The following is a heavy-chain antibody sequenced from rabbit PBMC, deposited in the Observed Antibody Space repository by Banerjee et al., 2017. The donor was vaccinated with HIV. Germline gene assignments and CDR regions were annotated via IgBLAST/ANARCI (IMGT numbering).Heavy chain of an antibody. Sequence: QEQLEESGGDLVKPEGSLTLTCTASGFSFSSRYWICWVRQAPGKGLEWIGCMNAGTSGSTYYARWAKGRFTISKTSSTTVTLQMTSLTAADTATYFCASGYSDVVFNLWGPGTLVTVS. V-gene: IGHV1S45*01. CDR2: MNAGTSGST. J-gene: IGHJ4*01. D-gene: IGHD1-1*01. CDR1: GFSFSSRYW. CDR3: ASGYSDVVFNL.